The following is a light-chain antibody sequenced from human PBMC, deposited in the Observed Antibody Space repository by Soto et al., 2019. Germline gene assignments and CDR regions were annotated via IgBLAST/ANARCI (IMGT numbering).Light chain of an antibody. Sequence: DIQLTQSPSTLSASVGDTVTITCRASESINSWLAWYQQKPGKAPNLLMNKASTLEPGVPSRFSGSGSGTEFTLTISSLQPADFATYYCQQYNSYATWTFSQGTKVEMK. CDR1: ESINSW. V-gene: IGKV1-5*03. CDR3: QQYNSYATWT. CDR2: KAS. J-gene: IGKJ1*01.